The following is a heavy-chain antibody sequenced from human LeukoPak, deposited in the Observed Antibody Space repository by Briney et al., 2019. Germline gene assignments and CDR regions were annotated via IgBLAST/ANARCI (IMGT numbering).Heavy chain of an antibody. CDR2: INNDGSRT. CDR3: VRGTTSSPGLDY. Sequence: GGSLRLSCVASEFTFSKYWMHWVRQARGKGLVSVSRINNDGSRTTYADSVKGRFTISRDNAKNSLYLQLNSLRAEDTALYTCVRGTTSSPGLDYWGQGALVTVSS. D-gene: IGHD6-6*01. V-gene: IGHV3-74*01. CDR1: EFTFSKYW. J-gene: IGHJ4*02.